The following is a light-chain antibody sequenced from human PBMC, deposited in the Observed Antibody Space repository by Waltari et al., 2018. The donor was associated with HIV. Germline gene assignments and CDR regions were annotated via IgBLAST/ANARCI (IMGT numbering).Light chain of an antibody. Sequence: DIVMTQSPLSLSVTPGEPASIACRSSQSLLRGNGYHYVDWYVQKPGRSPQLLIYLGSNRASGVPDRFSGSGSGTDFTLEISRVKAEDVGVYYCMQTLQTPFTFGRGTKVEIK. J-gene: IGKJ3*01. CDR3: MQTLQTPFT. CDR2: LGS. V-gene: IGKV2-28*01. CDR1: QSLLRGNGYHY.